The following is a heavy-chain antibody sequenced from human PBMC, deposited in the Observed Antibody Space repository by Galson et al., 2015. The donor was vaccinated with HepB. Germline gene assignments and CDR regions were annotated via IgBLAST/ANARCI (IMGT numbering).Heavy chain of an antibody. CDR3: ARGGLWFGELLGNGSFDI. CDR2: ISGSGGST. V-gene: IGHV3-23*01. CDR1: GFTFSSYA. Sequence: SLRLSCAASGFTFSSYAMSWVRQAPGKGLEWVSAISGSGGSTYYADSVKGRFTISRDNSKNTLYLQMNSLRAEDTAVYYCARGGLWFGELLGNGSFDIWGQGTMVTVSS. D-gene: IGHD3-10*01. J-gene: IGHJ3*02.